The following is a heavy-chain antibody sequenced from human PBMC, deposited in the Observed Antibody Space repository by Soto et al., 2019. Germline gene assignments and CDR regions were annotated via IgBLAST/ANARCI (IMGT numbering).Heavy chain of an antibody. J-gene: IGHJ4*02. D-gene: IGHD3-10*01. CDR2: IHAGNGNT. CDR3: AKSTYGSGSYYNIDY. V-gene: IGHV1-3*01. CDR1: GYTFTSYA. Sequence: QVQFVQSGAEVKKPGASVKVSCKASGYTFTSYAMQWVRQAPGQRLEWMGWIHAGNGNTKYSQKFQGRVTITRDTSASTAYMELSSLRSEDTAVYYCAKSTYGSGSYYNIDYWGQGTLVTVSS.